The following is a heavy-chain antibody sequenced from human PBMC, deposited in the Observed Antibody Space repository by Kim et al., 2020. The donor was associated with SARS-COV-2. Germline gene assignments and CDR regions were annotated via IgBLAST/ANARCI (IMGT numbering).Heavy chain of an antibody. D-gene: IGHD3-9*01. V-gene: IGHV4-39*01. Sequence: SETLSLTCTVSGGSISSSSYYWGWIRQPPGKGLEWIGSIYYSGSTYYNPSLKSRVTISVDTSKNQFSLKLSSVTAADTAVYYCARRNDILTGPFDYWGQGTLVTVSS. CDR1: GGSISSSSYY. CDR3: ARRNDILTGPFDY. J-gene: IGHJ4*02. CDR2: IYYSGST.